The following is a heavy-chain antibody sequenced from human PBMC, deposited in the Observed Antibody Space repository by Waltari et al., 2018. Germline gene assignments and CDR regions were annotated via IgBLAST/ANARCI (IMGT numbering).Heavy chain of an antibody. V-gene: IGHV1-69*14. J-gene: IGHJ6*03. CDR1: GGTFSSYA. CDR2: IIPIVGTA. D-gene: IGHD2-15*01. CDR3: AREIEDDYYYYYYMDV. Sequence: QVQLVQSGAEVKKPGSSVKVSCKASGGTFSSYAISWVRQAPGQGLEWMGGIIPIVGTANYAQKFQGRVTITADKSTSTAYMELSSLRSEDTAVYYCAREIEDDYYYYYYMDVWGKGTTVTVSS.